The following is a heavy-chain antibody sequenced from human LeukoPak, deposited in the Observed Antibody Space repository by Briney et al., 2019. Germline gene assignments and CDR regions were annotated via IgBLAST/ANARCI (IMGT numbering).Heavy chain of an antibody. CDR1: GYTFSSYI. V-gene: IGHV3-21*01. D-gene: IGHD1-26*01. J-gene: IGHJ4*02. Sequence: PGGSLRLSCAASGYTFSSYIMNWVRQAPGKGLEWVSSISSSSSFVYYADSVKGRFTISRDNAKNSLYLQMNSLRAEDTAVYYCARGGYSGSCDYWGQGTLVTVSS. CDR3: ARGGYSGSCDY. CDR2: ISSSSSFV.